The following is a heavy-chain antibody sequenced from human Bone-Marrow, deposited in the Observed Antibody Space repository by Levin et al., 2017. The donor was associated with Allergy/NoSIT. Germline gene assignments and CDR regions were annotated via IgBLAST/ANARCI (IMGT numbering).Heavy chain of an antibody. Sequence: LSLTCAASGFSFDDSAMHWVRQAPGKGLEWVSGISWSPGTIAYADSVKGRFTISRDNAKNSLYLQVSSLKPEDTALYYCVKGLSMMVADAFDIWGQGTLVTVSS. V-gene: IGHV3-9*01. CDR3: VKGLSMMVADAFDI. D-gene: IGHD3-22*01. J-gene: IGHJ3*02. CDR1: GFSFDDSA. CDR2: ISWSPGTI.